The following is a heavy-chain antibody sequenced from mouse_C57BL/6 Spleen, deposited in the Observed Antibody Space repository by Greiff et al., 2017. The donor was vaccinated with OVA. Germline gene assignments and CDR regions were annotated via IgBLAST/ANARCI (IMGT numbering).Heavy chain of an antibody. CDR2: IWSGGST. V-gene: IGHV2-5*01. CDR1: GFSLTSYG. D-gene: IGHD3-2*01. Sequence: QVQLKESGPGLVQPSQSLSITCTVSGFSLTSYGVHWVRQSPGKGLEWLGVIWSGGSTDYNAAFMSRLSITKDNSKSQDFFNMNSPQADDTARYNCARDSSRPLGGMDYWGQGTSVTVSA. CDR3: ARDSSRPLGGMDY. J-gene: IGHJ4*01.